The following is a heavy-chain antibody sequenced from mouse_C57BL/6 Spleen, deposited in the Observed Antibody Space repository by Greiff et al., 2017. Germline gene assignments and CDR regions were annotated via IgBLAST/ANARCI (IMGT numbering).Heavy chain of an antibody. J-gene: IGHJ1*03. CDR1: GVDFSRYW. Sequence: ASGVDFSRYWMSWVRRAPGKGLEWIGEINPDSSTINYAPSLKDKFIISRDNAKNTLYLQMSKVRSEDTALYYCARPRYYGSSHWYFDVWGTGTTVTVSS. CDR2: INPDSSTI. V-gene: IGHV4-1*01. CDR3: ARPRYYGSSHWYFDV. D-gene: IGHD1-1*01.